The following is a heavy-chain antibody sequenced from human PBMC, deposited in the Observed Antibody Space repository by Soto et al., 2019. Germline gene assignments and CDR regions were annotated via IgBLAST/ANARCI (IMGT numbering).Heavy chain of an antibody. V-gene: IGHV3-74*01. CDR1: GLTFSNYW. Sequence: EVQLVESGGGLVQTGVSLRLSCAASGLTFSNYWMHWVRQAPGKGLVWVSRINSDGTRTNYADSVKGRFTISRDNAENTLYLQMNSLTAEDTAVYYCARVAVGYYYMDVWGKGTTVTVSS. CDR3: ARVAVGYYYMDV. CDR2: INSDGTRT. J-gene: IGHJ6*03.